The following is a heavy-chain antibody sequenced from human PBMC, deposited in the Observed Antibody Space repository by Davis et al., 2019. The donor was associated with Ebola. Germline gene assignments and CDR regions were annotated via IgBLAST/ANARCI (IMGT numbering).Heavy chain of an antibody. V-gene: IGHV3-23*01. D-gene: IGHD3-3*01. CDR3: AKGLGVTIFGVNGMDV. J-gene: IGHJ6*02. CDR1: GFAFSTYV. Sequence: GGSLRLSCAASGFAFSTYVMSWVRQAPGKGLEWVSSITPSGDSTHYADSVKGRSTISRDNSKNMLYLQMNSLRAEDTAVYYCAKGLGVTIFGVNGMDVWGQGTTVTVSS. CDR2: ITPSGDST.